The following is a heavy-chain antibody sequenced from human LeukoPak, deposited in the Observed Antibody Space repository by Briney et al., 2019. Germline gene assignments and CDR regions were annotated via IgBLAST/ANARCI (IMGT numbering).Heavy chain of an antibody. V-gene: IGHV3-53*01. CDR2: IYSGDST. J-gene: IGHJ6*02. Sequence: PGGSLRLSCAASGFTVSSNYMSWVRQAPGKGLEWVSVIYSGDSTYYANSLKGRFTISRDNSKNTLYLQMNSLRAEDTAVYYCARDPSFSVPYYYYGMDVWGQGTTVTVSS. CDR3: ARDPSFSVPYYYYGMDV. CDR1: GFTVSSNY. D-gene: IGHD3-10*01.